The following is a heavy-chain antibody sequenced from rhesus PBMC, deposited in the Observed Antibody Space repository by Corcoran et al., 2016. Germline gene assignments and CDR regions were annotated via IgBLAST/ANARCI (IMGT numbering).Heavy chain of an antibody. D-gene: IGHD6-13*01. CDR2: IGGSSGST. CDR1: GGSISGYY. J-gene: IGHJ5-1*01. CDR3: AREYSSWAGRFDV. Sequence: QVQLEESGPGLVTHSETLSLTCAVSGGSISGYYWNWIRQPPGKGRAWIGYIGGSSGSTHSTPSPKSRVTISTATSKNQPSLRLSSVTAADTAVYYCAREYSSWAGRFDVWGPGVLVTVSS. V-gene: IGHV4S5*01.